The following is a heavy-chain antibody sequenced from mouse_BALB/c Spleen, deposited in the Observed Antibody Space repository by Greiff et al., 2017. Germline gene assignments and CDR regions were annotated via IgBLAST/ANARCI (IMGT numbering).Heavy chain of an antibody. V-gene: IGHV1-9*01. CDR2: ILPGSGST. Sequence: QVQLQQSGAELMKPGASVKISCKATGYTFSSYWIEWVKQRPGHGLEWIGEILPGSGSTNYNEKFKGKATFTADTSSNTAYMQLSSLTSEDSAVYDCARPMISGFAYWGQGTLVTVSA. CDR1: GYTFSSYW. D-gene: IGHD2-4*01. J-gene: IGHJ3*01. CDR3: ARPMISGFAY.